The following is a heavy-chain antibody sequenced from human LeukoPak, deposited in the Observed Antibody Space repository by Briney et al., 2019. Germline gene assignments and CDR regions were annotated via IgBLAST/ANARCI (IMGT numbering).Heavy chain of an antibody. CDR2: VSIDGSNK. CDR1: GFNFNNFG. D-gene: IGHD6-25*01. V-gene: IGHV3-30*02. Sequence: GGSLRLSCAASGFNFNNFGMHWVRQPPGQGPEWVAFVSIDGSNKYYSDSVKGRFTISRDNSKNTLSLQMNSLRAEDTAVYYCAKDRRPNSYSSGWLDYWGQGTLITVSS. J-gene: IGHJ4*02. CDR3: AKDRRPNSYSSGWLDY.